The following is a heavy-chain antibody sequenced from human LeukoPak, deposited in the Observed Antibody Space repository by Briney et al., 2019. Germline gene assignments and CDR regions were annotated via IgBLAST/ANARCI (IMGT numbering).Heavy chain of an antibody. Sequence: NPSETLSLTCTVSGGSIGSYYWSWIRQPPGKGLEWIGYIYYSGSTNYNPSLRSRATISIDTSKSLFSLNLSSVTAADTAVYYCATLTGNSDYWGQGTLVTVSS. CDR1: GGSIGSYY. D-gene: IGHD4-23*01. V-gene: IGHV4-59*01. J-gene: IGHJ4*02. CDR3: ATLTGNSDY. CDR2: IYYSGST.